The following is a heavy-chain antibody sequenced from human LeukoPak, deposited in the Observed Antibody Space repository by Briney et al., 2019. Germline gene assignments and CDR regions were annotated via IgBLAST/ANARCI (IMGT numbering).Heavy chain of an antibody. J-gene: IGHJ4*02. V-gene: IGHV1-46*01. CDR3: ARPGRWIAARPFDY. D-gene: IGHD6-6*01. Sequence: ASVKVSCKASGYIFTGYYIHWVRQAPGQGLEWMGIINPSGGSTSYAQKFQGRVTMTRDTSTSTVYMELSSLRSEDTAVYYCARPGRWIAARPFDYWGQGTLVTVSS. CDR1: GYIFTGYY. CDR2: INPSGGST.